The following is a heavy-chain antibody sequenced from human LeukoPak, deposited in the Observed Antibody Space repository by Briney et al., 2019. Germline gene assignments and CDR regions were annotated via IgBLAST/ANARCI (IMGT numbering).Heavy chain of an antibody. CDR3: ARSSLAVYFDY. CDR1: GGSISSGSYY. J-gene: IGHJ4*02. V-gene: IGHV4-61*09. CDR2: IFTRGTT. Sequence: SETLSLTCTVSGGSISSGSYYWNWIRQPAGKRLEWLGHIFTRGTTNYNASLACRLTISLDTAKNQFSLSLSSVIAADTAMYFCARSSLAVYFDYWGQGTLVTASS.